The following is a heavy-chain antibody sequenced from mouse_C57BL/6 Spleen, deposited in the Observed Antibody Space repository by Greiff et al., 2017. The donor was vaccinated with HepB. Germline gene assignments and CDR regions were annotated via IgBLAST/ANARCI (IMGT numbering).Heavy chain of an antibody. CDR2: ISYDGSN. Sequence: VQLKESGPGLVKPSQSLSLTCSVTGYSITSGYYWNWIRQFPGNKLEWMGYISYDGSNNYNPSLKNRISITRDTSKNQFFLKLNSVTTEDTATYYCARGGGRDYAMDYWGQGTSVTVSS. J-gene: IGHJ4*01. CDR1: GYSITSGYY. CDR3: ARGGGRDYAMDY. V-gene: IGHV3-6*01. D-gene: IGHD3-3*01.